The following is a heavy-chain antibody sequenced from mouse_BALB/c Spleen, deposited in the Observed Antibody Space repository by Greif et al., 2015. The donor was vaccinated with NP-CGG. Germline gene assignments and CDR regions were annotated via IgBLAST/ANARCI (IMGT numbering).Heavy chain of an antibody. CDR1: GFTFSDFY. J-gene: IGHJ1*01. CDR2: SRNKANDYTT. CDR3: ARDYYGSSYWYFDV. Sequence: EVQLQESGGGLVQPGGSLRLSCATSGFTFSDFYMEWVRQPPGKRLEWIAASRNKANDYTTEYSASVKGRFIVSRDTSQSILYLQMNALRAEDTATYYCARDYYGSSYWYFDVWGAGTTVTVSS. D-gene: IGHD1-1*01. V-gene: IGHV7-1*02.